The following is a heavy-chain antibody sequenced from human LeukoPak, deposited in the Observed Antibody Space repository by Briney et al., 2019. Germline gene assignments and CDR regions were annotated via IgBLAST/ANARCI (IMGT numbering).Heavy chain of an antibody. CDR2: ISYDGSNK. CDR1: GFTFSSYG. V-gene: IGHV3-30*18. Sequence: GSLRLSCAASGFTFSSYGMHWVRQAPGKGLEWVAVISYDGSNKYYADSVKGRFTISRDNSKNTLYLQMNSLRAEDTAVYYCAKDLGEYYYGSGSYAGNWFDPWGQGTLVTVSS. D-gene: IGHD3-10*01. CDR3: AKDLGEYYYGSGSYAGNWFDP. J-gene: IGHJ5*02.